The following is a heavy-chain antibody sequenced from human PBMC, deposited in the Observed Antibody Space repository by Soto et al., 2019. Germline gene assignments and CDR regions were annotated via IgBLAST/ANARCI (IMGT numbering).Heavy chain of an antibody. CDR2: IYPGDSDT. J-gene: IGHJ4*02. V-gene: IGHV5-51*01. D-gene: IGHD3-9*01. CDR3: ARHRNYDILTGQPDY. Sequence: GESLKISCKGSGYSFTSYWIGWVRQMPGKGLEWMGIIYPGDSDTRYSPSFPGQVTISADKSIRTAYLQWSSLKASDTAVYYCARHRNYDILTGQPDYWGQGTLVTGS. CDR1: GYSFTSYW.